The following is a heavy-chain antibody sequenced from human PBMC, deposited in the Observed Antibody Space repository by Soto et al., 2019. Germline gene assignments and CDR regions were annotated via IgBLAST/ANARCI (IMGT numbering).Heavy chain of an antibody. J-gene: IGHJ5*02. CDR1: GFSLSTSGVG. D-gene: IGHD4-17*01. V-gene: IGHV2-5*02. CDR2: IYWDDDK. CDR3: AHSGDDYGDNNWFDP. Sequence: QITLKESGPPLVKPTQTLTLTCTFSGFSLSTSGVGVGWIRQPPGKTLEWLALIYWDDDKRYSPSLKSRLTITKDTSKNQVVLTMTNMDPVDTATYYCAHSGDDYGDNNWFDPWGQGTLVTVSS.